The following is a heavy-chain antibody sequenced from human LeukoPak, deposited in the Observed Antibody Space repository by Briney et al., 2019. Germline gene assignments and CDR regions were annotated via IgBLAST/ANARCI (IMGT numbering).Heavy chain of an antibody. V-gene: IGHV3-48*03. D-gene: IGHD6-19*01. CDR1: GFMFSTYE. CDR2: ISYNGRSI. J-gene: IGHJ4*02. Sequence: PGGSLRLSCAASGFMFSTYEMNWVRQAPGKGLEWLSYISYNGRSIYYADSVRGRFTISRDIAKKSLYLQMNSLRAEDTAVYYCARSPTGSGWYYFDYWGQGTLVTVSS. CDR3: ARSPTGSGWYYFDY.